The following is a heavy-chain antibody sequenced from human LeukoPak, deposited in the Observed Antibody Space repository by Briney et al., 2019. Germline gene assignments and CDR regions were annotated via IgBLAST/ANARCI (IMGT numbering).Heavy chain of an antibody. D-gene: IGHD2-15*01. Sequence: GPSEEVSYRASGYTLNRNYIDRGRQPSGQEIEWMGIINPSGGSTNYEKKLQGRVTMTRDTSTSTVYMELSSLRSHDTAVYYCARAAGIVVVVAATLDYWGQETLVNVTS. CDR2: INPSGGST. V-gene: IGHV1-46*02. CDR1: GYTLNRNY. CDR3: ARAAGIVVVVAATLDY. J-gene: IGHJ4*02.